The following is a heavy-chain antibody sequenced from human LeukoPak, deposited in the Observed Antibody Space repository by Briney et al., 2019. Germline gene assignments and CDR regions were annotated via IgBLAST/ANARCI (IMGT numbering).Heavy chain of an antibody. J-gene: IGHJ4*02. Sequence: GGSLRLSCAASGFTFSAYEMNWVRQAPGKGLEWLSYISTSGITRYYADSVKGRFTISRDNAKDSLYLQMNSLRAEDTAVCYCAREGYDSSGRMLRGDYWGQGTLVTVSS. CDR2: ISTSGITR. CDR3: AREGYDSSGRMLRGDY. D-gene: IGHD3-22*01. V-gene: IGHV3-48*03. CDR1: GFTFSAYE.